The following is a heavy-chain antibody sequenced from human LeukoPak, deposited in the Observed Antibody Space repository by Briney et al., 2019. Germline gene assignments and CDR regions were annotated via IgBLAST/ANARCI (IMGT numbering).Heavy chain of an antibody. V-gene: IGHV1-69*13. CDR1: GYTFTSNY. J-gene: IGHJ3*02. D-gene: IGHD2-15*01. CDR2: IIPIFGTA. CDR3: AREGYSPGAFDI. Sequence: GASVKVSCKASGYTFTSNYIHWVRQAPGQGLEWMGGIIPIFGTANYAQKFQGRVTITADESTSTAYMELSSLRSEDTAVYYCAREGYSPGAFDIWGQGTMVTVSS.